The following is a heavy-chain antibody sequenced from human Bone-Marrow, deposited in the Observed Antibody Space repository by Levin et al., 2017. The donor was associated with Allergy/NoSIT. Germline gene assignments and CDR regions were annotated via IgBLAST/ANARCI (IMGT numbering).Heavy chain of an antibody. Sequence: GESLKISCAASGFTFSSYGMHWVRQAPGKGLEWVAVIWYDGSNKYYADSVKGRFTISRDNSKNTLYLQMNSLRAEDTAVYYCARARYSGYDFKFDYWGQGTLVTVSS. V-gene: IGHV3-33*01. D-gene: IGHD5-12*01. CDR3: ARARYSGYDFKFDY. J-gene: IGHJ4*02. CDR2: IWYDGSNK. CDR1: GFTFSSYG.